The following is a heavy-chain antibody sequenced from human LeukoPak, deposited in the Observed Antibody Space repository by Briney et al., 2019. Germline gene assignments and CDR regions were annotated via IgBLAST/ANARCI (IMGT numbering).Heavy chain of an antibody. CDR3: ASLYYYDSSGYLPSKANDAFDI. CDR2: ISAYNGNT. Sequence: ASVKVSCKASGYTFTSYGISWVRQAPGQGLEWMGWISAYNGNTNYAQKLQGRVTMTTDTSTSTAYMELSSLRSEDTAVYYCASLYYYDSSGYLPSKANDAFDIWGQGTMVTVSS. V-gene: IGHV1-18*01. J-gene: IGHJ3*02. D-gene: IGHD3-22*01. CDR1: GYTFTSYG.